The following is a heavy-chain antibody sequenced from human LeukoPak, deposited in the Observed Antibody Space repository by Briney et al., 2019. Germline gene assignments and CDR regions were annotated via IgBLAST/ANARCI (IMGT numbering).Heavy chain of an antibody. D-gene: IGHD3-22*01. CDR2: IYHREST. Sequence: PETLSLTCTVSGYSINSGYNGGWIRQPPGKGREWIGTIYHRESTYYNRSLKGRVPMSVDTSKNQFSLKLSSVTAADTAVYYFARHGPDYYDISGSTYYFDYSGEGTPVSASS. CDR1: GYSINSGYN. CDR3: ARHGPDYYDISGSTYYFDY. J-gene: IGHJ4*02. V-gene: IGHV4-38-2*02.